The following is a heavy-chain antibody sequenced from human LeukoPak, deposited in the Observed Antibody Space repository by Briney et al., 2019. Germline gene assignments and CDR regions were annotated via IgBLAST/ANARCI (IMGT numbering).Heavy chain of an antibody. CDR3: ASQGYCSGGSCYYSEKYYFDY. J-gene: IGHJ4*02. CDR2: IYYSGST. CDR1: GGSLSSGDYY. V-gene: IGHV4-30-4*01. Sequence: SETLSLTCTVSGGSLSSGDYYWSWLRQPPGRGLEWLGYIYYSGSTYYNPSLKSRVTISVDTSKNQFSLKLSSVTAADTAVYYCASQGYCSGGSCYYSEKYYFDYWGQGTLVTVSS. D-gene: IGHD2-15*01.